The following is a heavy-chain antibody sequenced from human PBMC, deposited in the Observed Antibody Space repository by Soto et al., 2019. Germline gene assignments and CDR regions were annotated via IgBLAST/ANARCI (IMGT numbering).Heavy chain of an antibody. CDR2: INHSGST. D-gene: IGHD3-3*01. CDR3: ARRLITIFGVVLTYGMDV. V-gene: IGHV4-34*01. J-gene: IGHJ6*02. CDR1: GGSFSGYY. Sequence: SETLSLTCAVYGGSFSGYYWSWIRQPPGKWLEWIGEINHSGSTNYNPSLKSRVTISVDTSKNQFSLKLSSVTAADTAVYYCARRLITIFGVVLTYGMDVWGQGXTVTVYS.